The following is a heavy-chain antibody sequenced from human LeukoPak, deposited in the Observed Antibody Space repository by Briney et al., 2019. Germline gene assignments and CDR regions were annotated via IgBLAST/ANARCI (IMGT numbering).Heavy chain of an antibody. J-gene: IGHJ4*02. V-gene: IGHV3-21*01. CDR2: ISNDGRYI. CDR1: GFTFSTYS. Sequence: GGSLRLSCAASGFTFSTYSINWVRQAPGKGLAWVSSISNDGRYIYYADSVKGRFTISRDNAKNSLYLQLHSLRAEDTAVYYCARVWATVTTRGYYFDYWGPGTLVTVSS. CDR3: ARVWATVTTRGYYFDY. D-gene: IGHD4-17*01.